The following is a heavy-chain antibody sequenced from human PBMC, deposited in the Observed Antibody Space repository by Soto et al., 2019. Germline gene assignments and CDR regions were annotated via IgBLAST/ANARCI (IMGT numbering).Heavy chain of an antibody. CDR2: IIPILGTA. V-gene: IGHV1-69*13. CDR3: ARDSSGYTNWFDP. J-gene: IGHJ5*02. CDR1: GGTFSSYA. Sequence: EASVEVSCKASGGTFSSYAISWVLQAPGQGLEWMGGIIPILGTANYAQKFQGRVTITADESTSTAYMELSSLRSEDTAVYYCARDSSGYTNWFDPWGQGTLVTVSS. D-gene: IGHD3-22*01.